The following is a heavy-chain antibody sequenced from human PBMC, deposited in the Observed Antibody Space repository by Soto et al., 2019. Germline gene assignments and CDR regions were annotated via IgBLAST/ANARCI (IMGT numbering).Heavy chain of an antibody. J-gene: IGHJ4*02. D-gene: IGHD5-18*01. Sequence: QVQLVESGGGVVQPGRSLRLSCAVSGSTISSYAMHWVRQAPGKGLEWVTFISYDGSNKYYADSVTGRFTISRDNSQNTVYLQMNSLGAEDSAVYYCAGGDGHTYGTFFDYWGQGTLVTVSS. CDR3: AGGDGHTYGTFFDY. V-gene: IGHV3-30-3*01. CDR2: ISYDGSNK. CDR1: GSTISSYA.